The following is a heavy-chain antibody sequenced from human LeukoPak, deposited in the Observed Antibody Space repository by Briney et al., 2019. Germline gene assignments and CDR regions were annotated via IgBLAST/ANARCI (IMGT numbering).Heavy chain of an antibody. V-gene: IGHV1-69*13. Sequence: SVKVSCKASGGTFSSYAISWVRQAPGQGLEWMGGIIPIFGTANYAQKFQGRVTITADESTSTAYMELSSLRSEDTAVYYCARDCSSTSCDARRRGYDPWGQGTLVTVSS. CDR3: ARDCSSTSCDARRRGYDP. CDR2: IIPIFGTA. D-gene: IGHD2-2*01. J-gene: IGHJ5*02. CDR1: GGTFSSYA.